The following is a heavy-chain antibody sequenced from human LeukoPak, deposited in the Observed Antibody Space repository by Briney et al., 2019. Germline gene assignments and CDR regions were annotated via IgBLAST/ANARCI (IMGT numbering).Heavy chain of an antibody. CDR1: GYTFTSFY. CDR3: ARAGENYYDFYY. D-gene: IGHD1-26*01. J-gene: IGHJ4*02. CDR2: FNPSGSST. Sequence: ASVKVSCKASGYTFTSFYMHWVRQAPGQGLEWTGIFNPSGSSTTYAQKFQGRVTMTRDTSTSIVYMELSSLGSEDTAVYYCARAGENYYDFYYWGQGTLSPSPQ. V-gene: IGHV1-46*01.